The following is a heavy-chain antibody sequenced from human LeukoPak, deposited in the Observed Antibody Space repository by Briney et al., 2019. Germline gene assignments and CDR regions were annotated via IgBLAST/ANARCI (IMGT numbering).Heavy chain of an antibody. CDR3: AGGGYGFRSDY. D-gene: IGHD5-12*01. V-gene: IGHV3-48*02. J-gene: IGHJ4*02. CDR1: GFPFSSYA. CDR2: ISRGGDNT. Sequence: GGSLRLSCAASGFPFSSYAMTWVRQAPGKGLEGVSGISRGGDNTYYADSVKGRFTISRDNAKNSLYLQMNSLRDEDTAVYYCAGGGYGFRSDYWGQGTLVTVSS.